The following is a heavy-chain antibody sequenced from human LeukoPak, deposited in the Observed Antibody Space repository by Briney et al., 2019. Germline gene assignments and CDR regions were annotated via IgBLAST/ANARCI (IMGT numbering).Heavy chain of an antibody. V-gene: IGHV3-53*01. CDR2: IYSGGST. Sequence: PGGSLRLSCAASGFTVSSNYMSWVRQAPGKGLEWVSVIYSGGSTYYADSVKGRFTISRDNSKNTLYLQMNSLRAEDTAVYYCAGGSGWLAPDFDYWGQGTLVTVSS. D-gene: IGHD6-19*01. CDR1: GFTVSSNY. J-gene: IGHJ4*02. CDR3: AGGSGWLAPDFDY.